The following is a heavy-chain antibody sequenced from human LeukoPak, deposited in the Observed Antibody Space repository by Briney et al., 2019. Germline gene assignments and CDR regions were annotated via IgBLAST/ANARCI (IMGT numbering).Heavy chain of an antibody. CDR1: GFTFSDYY. CDR2: ISSSGSTI. J-gene: IGHJ6*02. CDR3: ASHYYYYGMDV. V-gene: IGHV3-11*01. D-gene: IGHD3-10*01. Sequence: GGSLRLSCAASGFTFSDYYMSWIRQAPGKGLEWVSYISSSGSTIYYADSVKGRFTISRGNAKNSLYLQMNSLRAEDTAVYYCASHYYYYGMDVWGQGTTVTVSS.